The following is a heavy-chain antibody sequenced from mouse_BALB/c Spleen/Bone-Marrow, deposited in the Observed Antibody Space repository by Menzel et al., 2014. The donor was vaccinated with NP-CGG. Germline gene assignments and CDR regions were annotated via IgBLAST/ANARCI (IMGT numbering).Heavy chain of an antibody. Sequence: QVQLQQSGAELAKPGASVKMSCKASGYTFTSYWMHWVKPRPGQGLEWIGYINPSTGYTEYNQKFKDKATLTADKSSSTAYMQLSSLTSEDSAVYYCAREGYDPWFAYWGQGTLVTVSA. CDR2: INPSTGYT. CDR3: AREGYDPWFAY. D-gene: IGHD2-14*01. J-gene: IGHJ3*01. V-gene: IGHV1-7*01. CDR1: GYTFTSYW.